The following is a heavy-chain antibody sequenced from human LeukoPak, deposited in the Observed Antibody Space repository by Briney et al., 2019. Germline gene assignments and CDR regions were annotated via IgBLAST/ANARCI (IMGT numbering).Heavy chain of an antibody. CDR3: AVLYGDYPNWFDP. Sequence: ASVKVSCKASGYTFTGYYMHWVRQAPGQGLEWMGWINPNSGGTNYAQKFQGRVTMTRDTSISTAYMELSRLRSDDTAVYYCAVLYGDYPNWFDPWGQGTLVTVSS. CDR2: INPNSGGT. J-gene: IGHJ5*02. CDR1: GYTFTGYY. V-gene: IGHV1-2*02. D-gene: IGHD4-17*01.